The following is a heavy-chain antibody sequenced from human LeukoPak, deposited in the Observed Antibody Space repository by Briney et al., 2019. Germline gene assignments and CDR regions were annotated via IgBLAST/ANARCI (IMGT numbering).Heavy chain of an antibody. V-gene: IGHV3-48*03. CDR2: ISSSGSTI. CDR3: ARLTKYNDYVWGSYRYTGFDY. Sequence: GGSLRLSCAASGFTFSSYEMNWVRQAPGKGLEWVSYISSSGSTIYYADSVKGRFTISRDNAKNSLYLQMNSLRAEDTAVYYCARLTKYNDYVWGSYRYTGFDYWGQGTLVTVSS. D-gene: IGHD3-16*02. J-gene: IGHJ4*02. CDR1: GFTFSSYE.